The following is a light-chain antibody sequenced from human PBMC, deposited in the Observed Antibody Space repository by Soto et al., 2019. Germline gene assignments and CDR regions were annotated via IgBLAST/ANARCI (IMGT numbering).Light chain of an antibody. CDR1: SGSIASNY. CDR3: QSYDATNQV. CDR2: EDN. J-gene: IGLJ3*02. V-gene: IGLV6-57*01. Sequence: NFMLTQTHSVSESPGKTVIISCTRSSGSIASNYVQWYQQRPGSSPTTVIYEDNQRPSGVPDRFSGSIDSSSNSASLTISGLETDDEADYYCQSYDATNQVFGGGTKLTVL.